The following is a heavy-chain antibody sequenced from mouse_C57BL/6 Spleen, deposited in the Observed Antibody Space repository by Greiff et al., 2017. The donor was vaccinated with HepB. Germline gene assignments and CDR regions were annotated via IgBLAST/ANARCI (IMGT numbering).Heavy chain of an antibody. Sequence: VQLQQSGPELVKPGASVKISCKASGYTFTDYYMNWVKQSHGKSLEWIGDINPNNGGTSYNQKFKGKATLTVDKSSSTAYMELRSLTSEDSAVYYCARGGYYDYRYAMDYWGQGTSVTVSS. D-gene: IGHD2-4*01. J-gene: IGHJ4*01. CDR1: GYTFTDYY. CDR2: INPNNGGT. V-gene: IGHV1-26*01. CDR3: ARGGYYDYRYAMDY.